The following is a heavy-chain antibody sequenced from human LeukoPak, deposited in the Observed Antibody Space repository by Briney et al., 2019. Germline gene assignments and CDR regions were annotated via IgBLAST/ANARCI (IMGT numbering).Heavy chain of an antibody. CDR1: GFTFSSYE. CDR2: IRYDGSNK. Sequence: GGSLRLSCAASGFTFSSYEMNWVRQAPGKGLEWVAFIRYDGSNKYYADSVKGRFTISRDNSKNTLYLQMNSLRAEDTAVYYCAKEIYYYGSGSYSYYFDYWGQGTLVTVSS. J-gene: IGHJ4*02. D-gene: IGHD3-10*01. V-gene: IGHV3-30*02. CDR3: AKEIYYYGSGSYSYYFDY.